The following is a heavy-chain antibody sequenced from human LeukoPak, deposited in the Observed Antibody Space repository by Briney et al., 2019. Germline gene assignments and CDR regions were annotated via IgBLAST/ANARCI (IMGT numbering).Heavy chain of an antibody. CDR1: GFTFSSFG. CDR3: ARGAAAVISNWFDP. J-gene: IGHJ5*02. V-gene: IGHV3-30*02. Sequence: GGXLRLSCEASGFTFSSFGMHWVRQAPGKGLEWVAFIRNDGSKKYYADSVKGRFTISRDNAKNSLYLQMNSLRAEDTAVYYCARGAAAVISNWFDPWGQGTLVTVSS. CDR2: IRNDGSKK. D-gene: IGHD2-2*02.